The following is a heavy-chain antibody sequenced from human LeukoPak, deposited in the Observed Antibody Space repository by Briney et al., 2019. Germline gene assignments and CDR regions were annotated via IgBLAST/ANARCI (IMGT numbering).Heavy chain of an antibody. Sequence: GGSLRLSCAASGFTFSHAWMSWVRQAPGKGLEWLGHIKSKTDGGTTDYAAPVKGRFTFSRDDSKNTLYLQMNSLKNEDTAVYYCARQQLVLDSWGQGTLVTVSS. CDR1: GFTFSHAW. J-gene: IGHJ5*01. CDR2: IKSKTDGGTT. D-gene: IGHD6-13*01. CDR3: ARQQLVLDS. V-gene: IGHV3-15*01.